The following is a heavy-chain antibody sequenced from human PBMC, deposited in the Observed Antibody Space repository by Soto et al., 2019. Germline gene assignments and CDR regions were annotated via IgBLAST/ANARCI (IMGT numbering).Heavy chain of an antibody. Sequence: EVQLLESGGGLVQPGGSLRLSCAASGSTFSSNGWTWVGQAPGKGLEWVSFSSATGAGTYYADSVKGRFTISRDNSKNTLYLQMTSLRADDTAVYYCAKDRRTGGNYGFYSDFWGQGALVIVSS. CDR3: AKDRRTGGNYGFYSDF. CDR1: GSTFSSNG. J-gene: IGHJ4*02. V-gene: IGHV3-23*01. D-gene: IGHD1-7*01. CDR2: SSATGAGT.